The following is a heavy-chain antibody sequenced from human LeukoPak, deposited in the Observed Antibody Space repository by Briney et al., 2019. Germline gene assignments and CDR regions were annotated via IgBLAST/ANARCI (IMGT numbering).Heavy chain of an antibody. CDR1: GGTFSSYA. V-gene: IGHV1-69*01. J-gene: IGHJ6*04. D-gene: IGHD5-18*01. Sequence: SVKVSCKASGGTFSSYAISWVRQAPGQGLEWMGGIIPIFGTANYAQKFQGRVTITADESTSTAYMELSSLRSEDTTVYYCARERGSYGYYYYGMDVWGKGTTVTVSS. CDR2: IIPIFGTA. CDR3: ARERGSYGYYYYGMDV.